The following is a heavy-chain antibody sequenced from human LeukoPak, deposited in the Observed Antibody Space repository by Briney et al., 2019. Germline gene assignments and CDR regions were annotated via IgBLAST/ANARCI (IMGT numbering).Heavy chain of an antibody. Sequence: GESLKISCKGSGYSFTSYWIGWVRQMPGKGLEWMGIIYPGDSDTRYSPSFQGQVTISADKSISTAYLQWSSLKASDTAMYYCATYVVGATSGGYYFDYWGQGILVTVSS. D-gene: IGHD1-26*01. V-gene: IGHV5-51*01. CDR3: ATYVVGATSGGYYFDY. CDR1: GYSFTSYW. J-gene: IGHJ4*02. CDR2: IYPGDSDT.